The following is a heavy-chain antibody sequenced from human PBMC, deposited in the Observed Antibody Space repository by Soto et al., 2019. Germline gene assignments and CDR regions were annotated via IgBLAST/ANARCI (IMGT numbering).Heavy chain of an antibody. CDR3: AKGAVTSIFAYFDF. Sequence: EVHLVESGGGLVQPGRSLRLSCAASGFIFEDYAMHWVRQVPGKGLEWVSSISWNSGNIVYADSVKGRLTVSRDSANNSLYLQMNSLRTEDTALYYCAKGAVTSIFAYFDFCGQGTLVTVFS. V-gene: IGHV3-9*01. D-gene: IGHD3-3*01. CDR2: ISWNSGNI. J-gene: IGHJ4*02. CDR1: GFIFEDYA.